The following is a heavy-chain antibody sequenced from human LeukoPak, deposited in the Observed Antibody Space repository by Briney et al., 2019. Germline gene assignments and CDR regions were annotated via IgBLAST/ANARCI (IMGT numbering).Heavy chain of an antibody. CDR3: ARDRGSSGTYSFDY. J-gene: IGHJ4*02. D-gene: IGHD6-13*01. CDR2: IYSGGST. Sequence: GGSLRLSCAASGFSVSSNHMSWVRQAPGKGLEWVSVIYSGGSTYYADSVKGRFTISRDNSKNTLYLQVNSLRAEDTAVYYCARDRGSSGTYSFDYWGQGTLVTVSS. V-gene: IGHV3-53*01. CDR1: GFSVSSNH.